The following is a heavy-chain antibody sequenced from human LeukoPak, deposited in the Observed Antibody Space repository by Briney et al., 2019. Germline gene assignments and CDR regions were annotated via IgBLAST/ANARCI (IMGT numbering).Heavy chain of an antibody. CDR2: IKSKTDGGTT. CDR1: GFTFSNAW. CDR3: TTGAYDSSGYYYLDY. V-gene: IGHV3-15*01. Sequence: GSLRLSCAASGFTFSNAWMSWVRQALGKGLEWVGRIKSKTDGGTTDYAAPVKGRFTISRDDSKNTLYLQMNSLKTEDTAVYYCTTGAYDSSGYYYLDYWGQGTLVTVSS. J-gene: IGHJ4*02. D-gene: IGHD3-22*01.